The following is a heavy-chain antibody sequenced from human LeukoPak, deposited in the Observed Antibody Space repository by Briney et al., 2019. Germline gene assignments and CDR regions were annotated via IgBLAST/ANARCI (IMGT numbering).Heavy chain of an antibody. CDR3: AKDLRNIRTLVDLQMI. Sequence: PGGSLRLSCAASGFIFSNYGMHWVRQAPGKGLEWVAVISYDASDKYYADSVKGRFTISRDNSKNTLYLQMNSLRAEDTAVYYCAKDLRNIRTLVDLQMIWGQGTLVIVSS. CDR2: ISYDASDK. D-gene: IGHD2-8*02. V-gene: IGHV3-30*18. J-gene: IGHJ3*02. CDR1: GFIFSNYG.